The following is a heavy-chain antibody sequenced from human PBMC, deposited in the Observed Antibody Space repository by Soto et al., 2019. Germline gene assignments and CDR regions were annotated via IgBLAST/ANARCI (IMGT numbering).Heavy chain of an antibody. J-gene: IGHJ3*02. CDR1: GYTFSNFD. D-gene: IGHD6-19*01. CDR2: INPNSGGT. CDR3: ARSPLRIAVACDGQSDVFAI. Sequence: ASVKVSCKASGYTFSNFDINWVRQAPGQGLEWMGWINPNSGGTNYAQKFQGWVTMTRDTSISTAYMELSRLRSDDTAVYYCARSPLRIAVACDGQSDVFAIPGQGTMV. V-gene: IGHV1-2*04.